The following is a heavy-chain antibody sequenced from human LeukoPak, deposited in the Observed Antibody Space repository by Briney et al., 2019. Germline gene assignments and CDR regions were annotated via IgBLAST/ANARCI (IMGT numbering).Heavy chain of an antibody. CDR2: IYSSGST. D-gene: IGHD1-14*01. J-gene: IGHJ6*02. CDR1: GGSINSGNYY. V-gene: IGHV4-61*02. Sequence: PSQTLSLTCTVSGGSINSGNYYWTWIRQPAGKGLEWIGRIYSSGSTDYKSSLKSRVTISLDTSKNQFSLKLSSVTAADTAVYYCVRCDHPRNYYGVNVWGQGTAVTVSS. CDR3: VRCDHPRNYYGVNV.